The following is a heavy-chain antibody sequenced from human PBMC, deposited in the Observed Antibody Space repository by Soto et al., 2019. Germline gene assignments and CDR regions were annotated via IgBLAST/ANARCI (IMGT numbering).Heavy chain of an antibody. CDR3: ARGQHISYYYYYGMDV. V-gene: IGHV4-4*07. CDR2: VYSSGTT. Sequence: SETLSLTCSVSGGSINSYWWSWIRQPAGKGLEWIGRVYSSGTTDYNPSLNSRATLSVETSKNQFSLKLSPVTAADTAVYYCARGQHISYYYYYGMDVWGQGTTVTVSS. D-gene: IGHD2-21*01. CDR1: GGSINSYW. J-gene: IGHJ6*02.